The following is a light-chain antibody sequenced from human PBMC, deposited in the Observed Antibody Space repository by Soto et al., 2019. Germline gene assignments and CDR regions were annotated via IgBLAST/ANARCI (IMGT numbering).Light chain of an antibody. CDR1: SNDIGGYNY. CDR2: EVS. J-gene: IGLJ2*01. V-gene: IGLV2-14*01. CDR3: SSYRSGYTLV. Sequence: QSVLTQPAAVSGSPGQSITISCTGTSNDIGGYNYVSWYQLHPGKSPKLMIYEVSDRPSGVSNRFSGSKSGNTASLSISGLQSEDGGDYYCSSYRSGYTLVLGGGTKRPVL.